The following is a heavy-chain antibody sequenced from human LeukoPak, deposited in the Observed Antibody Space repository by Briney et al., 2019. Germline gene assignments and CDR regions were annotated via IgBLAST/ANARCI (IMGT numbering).Heavy chain of an antibody. V-gene: IGHV3-30-3*01. CDR1: GFTFSSYA. CDR3: ARDRGKRVGATWFDP. Sequence: PGGSLRLSCAASGFTFSSYAMHWVRQAPGKGLEWVAVISYDGSNKYYADSVKGRFTISRDNSKNTLYLQMNSLRAEDTAVYYCARDRGKRVGATWFDPWGQGTLVTVSS. CDR2: ISYDGSNK. J-gene: IGHJ5*02. D-gene: IGHD1-26*01.